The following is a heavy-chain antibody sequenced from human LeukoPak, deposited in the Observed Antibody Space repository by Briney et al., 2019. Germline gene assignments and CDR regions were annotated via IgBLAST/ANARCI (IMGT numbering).Heavy chain of an antibody. V-gene: IGHV3-23*01. CDR2: IGVGGTT. CDR1: GFTFSSYG. Sequence: GGSLRPSCAASGFTFSSYGMNWVRQAPGKGLEWVSGIGVGGTTYYADSVKGRFTISRDTSKNTLYLQTNSLRAEDTAVYYCAKTQGYYDCWGQGTLVTVSS. CDR3: AKTQGYYDC. D-gene: IGHD3-22*01. J-gene: IGHJ4*02.